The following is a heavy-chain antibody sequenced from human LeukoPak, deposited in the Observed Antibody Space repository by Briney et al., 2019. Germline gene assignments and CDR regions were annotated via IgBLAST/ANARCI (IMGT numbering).Heavy chain of an antibody. D-gene: IGHD3-16*02. Sequence: ASVKVSCKASGHTFTNYAMNWVRQAPGQGLEWMGWINTNTGEPTYAQGFTGRFVFSLDTSVTTAYLQISSLKAEDTAVYYCARAYQPLGGLSFPDSWGQGTLVTVSS. J-gene: IGHJ5*01. V-gene: IGHV7-4-1*02. CDR1: GHTFTNYA. CDR3: ARAYQPLGGLSFPDS. CDR2: INTNTGEP.